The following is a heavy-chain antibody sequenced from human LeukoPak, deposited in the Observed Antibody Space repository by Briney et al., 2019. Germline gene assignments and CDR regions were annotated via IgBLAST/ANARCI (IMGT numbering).Heavy chain of an antibody. J-gene: IGHJ4*02. CDR2: INTDGSTT. V-gene: IGHV3-74*01. CDR3: AADRFGELC. D-gene: IGHD3-10*01. CDR1: GFTFSTYW. Sequence: GGSLRLSCAASGFTFSTYWMHWVRQAPGKGLLWVSRINTDGSTTNYADSVKGRFTISRDNAKNTLYLQMNSLRSEDTAVYYCAADRFGELCWGQGTLVTVSS.